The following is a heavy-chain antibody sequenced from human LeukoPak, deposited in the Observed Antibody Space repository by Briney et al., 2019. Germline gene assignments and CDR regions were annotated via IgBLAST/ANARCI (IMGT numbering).Heavy chain of an antibody. J-gene: IGHJ4*02. D-gene: IGHD3-16*01. V-gene: IGHV5-51*01. Sequence: GEYLKMSCRGSGYNFSDYWISWVRQMPGKGLEWMGIIYPGDSDTRYSPSFQGQVTISADKSISTAYVQWSSLKASDSAVYYCARLGGRFSQSRFYFDFWGRGTLVTVSS. CDR3: ARLGGRFSQSRFYFDF. CDR1: GYNFSDYW. CDR2: IYPGDSDT.